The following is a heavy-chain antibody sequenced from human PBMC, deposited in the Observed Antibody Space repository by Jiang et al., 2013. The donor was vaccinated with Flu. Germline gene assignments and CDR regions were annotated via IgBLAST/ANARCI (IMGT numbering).Heavy chain of an antibody. V-gene: IGHV2-70*04. CDR1: GFSLSTSGMR. CDR2: IDWDDDK. J-gene: IGHJ2*01. CDR3: ARIEPANWYFDL. Sequence: KPTQTLTLTCTFSGFSLSTSGMRVSWIRQPPGKALEWLARIDWDDDKFYSTSLKTRLTISKDTSKNQVVLTMTNMDPVDTATYYCARIEPANWYFDLWGRGTLVTVSS.